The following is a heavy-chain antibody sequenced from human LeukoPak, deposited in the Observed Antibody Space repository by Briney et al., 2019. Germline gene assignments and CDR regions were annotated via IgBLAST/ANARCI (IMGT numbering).Heavy chain of an antibody. D-gene: IGHD3-22*01. CDR3: AAGDYYDSSGYYYVKLDY. CDR2: NYYSGRT. V-gene: IGHV4-59*03. CDR1: CGSISSYY. J-gene: IGHJ4*02. Sequence: SETLSLTCTVFCGSISSYYWRWVRQPPGKGVEWIGYNYYSGRTNYNPSLMSRVTISVDTSKNQFSLKPSSVTAADTAVYYCAAGDYYDSSGYYYVKLDYWRQGTVDSVSS.